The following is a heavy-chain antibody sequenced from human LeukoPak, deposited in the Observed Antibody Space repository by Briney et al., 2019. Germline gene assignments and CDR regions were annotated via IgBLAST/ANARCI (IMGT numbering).Heavy chain of an antibody. CDR1: GFTFSSYS. Sequence: GGSLRLSCAASGFTFSSYSMNWVRQAPGKGLEWVSSISSSSSYIYYADSVKGRFTISRDNAKNSLYLQMNSLRAEDTAVYYCARGRVRGTPAAILRRYYWGQGTLVTVSS. D-gene: IGHD2-2*01. CDR3: ARGRVRGTPAAILRRYY. J-gene: IGHJ4*02. CDR2: ISSSSSYI. V-gene: IGHV3-21*01.